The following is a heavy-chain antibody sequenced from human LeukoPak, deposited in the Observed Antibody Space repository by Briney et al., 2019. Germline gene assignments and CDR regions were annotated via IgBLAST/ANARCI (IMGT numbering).Heavy chain of an antibody. V-gene: IGHV1-58*02. CDR3: AREYYYDSGGYTSYYFDY. CDR2: IVVGSGDT. J-gene: IGHJ4*02. Sequence: SMKVSCKASGFTFTSSAIQWVRQARGQRLEWVGWIVVGSGDTNYAQTFQERVTITRDKSTSTAYMELSSLRSEDTAVYYCAREYYYDSGGYTSYYFDYWGQGTLVTVSS. D-gene: IGHD3-22*01. CDR1: GFTFTSSA.